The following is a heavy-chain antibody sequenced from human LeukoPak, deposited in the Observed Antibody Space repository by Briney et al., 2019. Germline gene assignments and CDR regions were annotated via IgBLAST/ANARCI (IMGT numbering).Heavy chain of an antibody. CDR2: TSNSGSTI. D-gene: IGHD3-10*01. CDR1: GITFSNYN. V-gene: IGHV3-48*04. Sequence: PGGSLRLSCAAPGITFSNYNMNWVRQAPGKGLEWVSYTSNSGSTIYYADSVKGRFTISRDNAKNSLYLQMSSLRAEDTAVYYCARGTYYYGSGSYFGAYWGQGTLVTVSS. CDR3: ARGTYYYGSGSYFGAY. J-gene: IGHJ4*02.